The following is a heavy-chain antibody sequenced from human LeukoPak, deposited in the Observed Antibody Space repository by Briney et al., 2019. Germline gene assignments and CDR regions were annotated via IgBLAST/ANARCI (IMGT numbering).Heavy chain of an antibody. CDR2: ILYDGSNK. D-gene: IGHD3-3*01. CDR1: GFTFSSYG. Sequence: GGSLRLSCAASGFTFSSYGMHWVRQAPGKGLEWVAFILYDGSNKYYADSVKGRFTISRDNSKNTLYLQMNSLRAEDTAVYYCAKDKAYYDFWGDQNYYMGVWGKGTTVTVSS. J-gene: IGHJ6*03. CDR3: AKDKAYYDFWGDQNYYMGV. V-gene: IGHV3-30*02.